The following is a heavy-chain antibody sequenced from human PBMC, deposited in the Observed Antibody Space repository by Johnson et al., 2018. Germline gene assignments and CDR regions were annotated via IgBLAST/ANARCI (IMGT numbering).Heavy chain of an antibody. V-gene: IGHV3-21*01. J-gene: IGHJ3*01. D-gene: IGHD3/OR15-3a*01. CDR3: ERDPGLRGAFEL. CDR2: ISSSSSYI. CDR1: GFTFSIFT. Sequence: VQLQESGGGLVKPGGSLRLSCAASGFTFSIFTMNWVRQAPGKGLEWVSSISSSSSYIYYADSVKGRFSLSRDNAKDSLYLQMNSLRAEDTAVYYCERDPGLRGAFELWGKGTMVTVSS.